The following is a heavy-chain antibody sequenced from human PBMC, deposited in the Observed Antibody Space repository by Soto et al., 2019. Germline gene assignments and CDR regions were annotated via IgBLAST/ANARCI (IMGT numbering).Heavy chain of an antibody. V-gene: IGHV2-5*02. D-gene: IGHD1-26*01. J-gene: IGHJ4*02. CDR3: AHRRSSGSYYNPREVGPYYFDY. CDR2: SYWDDDK. CDR1: GFSLSTSGVG. Sequence: QITLKESGPTLVKPTQTLTLTCSFSGFSLSTSGVGVGWIRQPPGKALECLALSYWDDDKRYSPSLKSMLTITKHTTQNQVVLTMTNMDPADTATYYCAHRRSSGSYYNPREVGPYYFDYWGQGTLVTVSS.